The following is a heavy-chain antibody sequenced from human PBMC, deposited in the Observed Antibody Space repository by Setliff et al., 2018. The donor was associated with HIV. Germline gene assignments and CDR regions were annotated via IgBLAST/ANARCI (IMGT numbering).Heavy chain of an antibody. CDR1: GGSISSYY. D-gene: IGHD6-6*01. CDR2: IYTSGST. CDR3: ARGYSSSSFIL. V-gene: IGHV4-4*08. J-gene: IGHJ4*02. Sequence: SETLSLTCTVSGGSISSYYWSWIRQPPGKGLEWIGYIYTSGSTNYNPSLKSRVTISVDTSKNQFSLKLSSVTAAGTAVYYCARGYSSSSFILWGQGTLVTVSS.